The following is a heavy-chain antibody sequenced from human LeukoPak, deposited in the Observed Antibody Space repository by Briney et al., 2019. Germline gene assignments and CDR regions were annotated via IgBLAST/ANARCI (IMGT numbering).Heavy chain of an antibody. V-gene: IGHV3-48*04. Sequence: GGSLRLSCTGSGFTFSTSGMNWVRQAPGRGLDWISYISSSSDTIVYADSVKGRFTSSRDNAKNSLYLQMNNLRVEDTAVYYCASPLGDSVFYWGQGTLVTVSS. J-gene: IGHJ4*02. CDR1: GFTFSTSG. CDR2: ISSSSDTI. D-gene: IGHD4-17*01. CDR3: ASPLGDSVFY.